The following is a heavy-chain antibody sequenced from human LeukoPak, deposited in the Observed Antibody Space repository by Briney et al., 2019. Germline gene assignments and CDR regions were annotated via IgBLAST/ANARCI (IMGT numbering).Heavy chain of an antibody. Sequence: ASVKVSCKASGGTFSSYAISWVRQAPGQGLEWMGRIIPLFGTANYAQKFQGRVTITTDESTSTAYMELSSLRSEDTAVYYCARERGWDIVATPHDAFDIWGQGTMVTVSS. D-gene: IGHD5-12*01. CDR2: IIPLFGTA. V-gene: IGHV1-69*05. CDR1: GGTFSSYA. CDR3: ARERGWDIVATPHDAFDI. J-gene: IGHJ3*02.